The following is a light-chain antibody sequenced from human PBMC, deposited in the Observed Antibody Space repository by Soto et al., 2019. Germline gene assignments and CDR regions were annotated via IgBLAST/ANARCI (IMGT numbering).Light chain of an antibody. Sequence: QSVLTQPASVSASPGQSITISCTGTSSDVGGYNSVSWYQQNPGKAPKLIIYEVSNRPSGISNRFSGSKSGNTASLTISGLQAEDESDYYCSSYTSSITLVFGTGTKLTVL. CDR1: SSDVGGYNS. V-gene: IGLV2-14*01. J-gene: IGLJ1*01. CDR2: EVS. CDR3: SSYTSSITLV.